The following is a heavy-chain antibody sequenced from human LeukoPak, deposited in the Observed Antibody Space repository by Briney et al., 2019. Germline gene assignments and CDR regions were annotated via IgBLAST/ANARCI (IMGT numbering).Heavy chain of an antibody. J-gene: IGHJ3*02. CDR3: ARDNNWEYQLLRVFDI. CDR1: GGSISSYY. D-gene: IGHD2-2*01. CDR2: IYTSGST. Sequence: SSETLSLTCTVSGGSISSYYWSWIRQPAGKGLEWIGRIYTSGSTNYNPSLKSRVTISVDTSKNQFSLKLSSVTAPDTAVYYCARDNNWEYQLLRVFDIWGQGTMVTVSS. V-gene: IGHV4-4*07.